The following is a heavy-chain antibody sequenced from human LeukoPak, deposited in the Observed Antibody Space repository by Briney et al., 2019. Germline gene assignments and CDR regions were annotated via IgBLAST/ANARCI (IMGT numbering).Heavy chain of an antibody. J-gene: IGHJ6*02. CDR2: IYYSGST. CDR1: GGSISSYY. D-gene: IGHD6-13*01. Sequence: KPSETLSLTCTVSGGSISSYYWSWIRQPPGKGLEWIGYIYYSGSTNYNPSLKSRVTISVDTSKNQFSLKLSSVTAADTAVYYCARGGSSWYSAPMDVWGQGTTVTVSS. CDR3: ARGGSSWYSAPMDV. V-gene: IGHV4-59*01.